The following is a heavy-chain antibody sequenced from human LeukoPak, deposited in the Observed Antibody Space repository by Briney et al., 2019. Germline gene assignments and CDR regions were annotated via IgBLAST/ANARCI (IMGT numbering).Heavy chain of an antibody. D-gene: IGHD6-13*01. J-gene: IGHJ4*02. CDR2: ISAYNGNT. CDR3: ARGAPHAGTSFDY. Sequence: ASVKVSCKASGYTFTSYGISWVRQAPGQGLEWMGWISAYNGNTNYAQKFQGRVTMTRDMSTSTVYMELNSLRSEDTAVYYCARGAPHAGTSFDYWGQGTLVTVSS. V-gene: IGHV1-18*01. CDR1: GYTFTSYG.